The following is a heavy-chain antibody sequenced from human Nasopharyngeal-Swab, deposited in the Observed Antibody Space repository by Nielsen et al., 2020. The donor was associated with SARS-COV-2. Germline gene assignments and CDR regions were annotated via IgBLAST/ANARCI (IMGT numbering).Heavy chain of an antibody. CDR1: GFTFSSSV. CDR2: MASDGSTK. D-gene: IGHD6-19*01. J-gene: IGHJ3*02. Sequence: GESLKISCAASGFTFSSSVIHWVRQAPGKGPEWMAVMASDGSTKSYADSVKGRFTISRDNSKNTLYPQMNSLRAEDTAVYYCARERSAHDAFDIWGQGTMVAVSS. V-gene: IGHV3-30-3*01. CDR3: ARERSAHDAFDI.